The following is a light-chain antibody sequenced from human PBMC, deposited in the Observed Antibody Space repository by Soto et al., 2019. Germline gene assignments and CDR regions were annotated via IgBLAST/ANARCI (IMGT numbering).Light chain of an antibody. J-gene: IGLJ3*02. Sequence: QSVLTQPPSVSAAPGQKVTISCSGTSSNIGNNFVSWYQHFPGKAPKLLIFDDTKRPSGIPDRFSGSKSGTSATLGITGLQTGDEADYYCATWGGSRSMAFGGGTKVTVL. V-gene: IGLV1-51*01. CDR1: SSNIGNNF. CDR2: DDT. CDR3: ATWGGSRSMA.